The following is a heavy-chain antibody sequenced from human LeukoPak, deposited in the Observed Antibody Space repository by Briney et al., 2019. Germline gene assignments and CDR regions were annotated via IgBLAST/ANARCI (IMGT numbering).Heavy chain of an antibody. D-gene: IGHD1-26*01. J-gene: IGHJ4*02. V-gene: IGHV3-33*01. CDR2: IWYDGSNK. CDR1: GFTFSSYG. Sequence: GGSLRLSCAASGFTFSSYGMHWVRQAPGKGLEWVAVIWYDGSNKYYADSVKGRSTISRDNSKNTLYLQMNSLRAEDTAVYYCATSGSYYRFEYWGQGTLVTVSS. CDR3: ATSGSYYRFEY.